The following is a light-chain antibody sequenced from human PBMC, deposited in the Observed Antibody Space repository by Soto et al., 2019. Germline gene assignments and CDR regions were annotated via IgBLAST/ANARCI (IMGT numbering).Light chain of an antibody. Sequence: EIALTQSPATLSLSPGERATLSCRANRTVFNFLIWYQQKPGQAPRLLIYDASNRATDIPARFSGTGSGTDFRLTISSPEPEDFALYFCQQRAIWPYTFGPGTKLEIK. CDR3: QQRAIWPYT. V-gene: IGKV3-11*01. CDR2: DAS. J-gene: IGKJ2*01. CDR1: RTVFNF.